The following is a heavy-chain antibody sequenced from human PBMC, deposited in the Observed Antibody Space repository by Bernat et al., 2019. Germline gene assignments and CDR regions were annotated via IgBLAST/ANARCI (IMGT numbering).Heavy chain of an antibody. V-gene: IGHV3-20*04. CDR1: GFTFDDYG. D-gene: IGHD4-11*01. CDR2: SNWNGGST. J-gene: IGHJ4*02. Sequence: EVQLVESGGGVVRPGGSLRLSCAASGFTFDDYGMSWVRQAPGKGREWVSGSNWNGGSTGDADSVKGRFTISRDNAQNSLYLHMNSLRAEDTALYYCARTRLYSNRFDYWGQGTLVTVSS. CDR3: ARTRLYSNRFDY.